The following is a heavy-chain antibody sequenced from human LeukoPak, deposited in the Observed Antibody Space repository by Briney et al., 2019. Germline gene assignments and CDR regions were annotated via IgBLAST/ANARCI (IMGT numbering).Heavy chain of an antibody. CDR2: INPSGGST. D-gene: IGHD3-16*02. J-gene: IGHJ4*02. Sequence: GASVKVSCKASGYTFTSYYMHWMRQAPGQGLEWMGIINPSGGSTSYAQKFQGRVTMTRDTSTSTVYMELSSLRSEDTAVYYCAREPPPTYYDYVWGSYRFDYWGQGTLVTVSS. V-gene: IGHV1-46*01. CDR1: GYTFTSYY. CDR3: AREPPPTYYDYVWGSYRFDY.